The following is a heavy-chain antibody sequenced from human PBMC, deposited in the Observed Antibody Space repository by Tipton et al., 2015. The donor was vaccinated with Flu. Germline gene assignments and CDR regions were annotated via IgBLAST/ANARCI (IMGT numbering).Heavy chain of an antibody. D-gene: IGHD3-10*01. Sequence: SLRLSCAASGFTFDDYAMHWVRQAPGKGLEWVSLISGDGGSTYYADSVKGRFTISRDNSKNSLYLQMNSLRTEDTALYYCAKDKTTMVRGVILSYYYFYGMDVWGQGTTVPVSS. J-gene: IGHJ6*02. CDR1: GFTFDDYA. CDR2: ISGDGGST. V-gene: IGHV3-43*02. CDR3: AKDKTTMVRGVILSYYYFYGMDV.